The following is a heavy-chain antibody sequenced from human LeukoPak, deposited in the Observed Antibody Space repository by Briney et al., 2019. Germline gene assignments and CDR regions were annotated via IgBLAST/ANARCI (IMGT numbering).Heavy chain of an antibody. Sequence: PSETLSLTCTVSGGSISSYYWSWIRQPPGKGLEWIGYIYYSGSTNYNPSLKSRVTTSVDTSKNQFSLKLSSVTAADTAVYYCARVILYYGSGSDAFDIWGQGTMVTVSS. CDR1: GGSISSYY. CDR2: IYYSGST. J-gene: IGHJ3*02. V-gene: IGHV4-59*08. CDR3: ARVILYYGSGSDAFDI. D-gene: IGHD3-10*01.